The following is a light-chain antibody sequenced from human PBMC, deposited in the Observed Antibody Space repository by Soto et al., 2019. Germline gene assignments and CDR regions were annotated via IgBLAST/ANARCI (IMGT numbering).Light chain of an antibody. V-gene: IGKV3-15*01. Sequence: EIVMTQSPVTLSVSPGERATLSCRASQSFRSNLAWYQQKPGQAPRLLIFAASTRATGVPARFSGSGSGTEFTLPNSSLQSEDSAVYYCHQYNNWPQTFGQGTKVEIK. CDR3: HQYNNWPQT. CDR1: QSFRSN. J-gene: IGKJ1*01. CDR2: AAS.